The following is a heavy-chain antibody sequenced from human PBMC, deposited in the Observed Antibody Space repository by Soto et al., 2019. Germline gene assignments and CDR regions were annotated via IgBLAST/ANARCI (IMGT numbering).Heavy chain of an antibody. D-gene: IGHD2-15*01. J-gene: IGHJ4*02. CDR3: ASYCSGGSCYFPDY. CDR2: IYYSGST. Sequence: QLQLQESGPGLVKPSETLSLTRTVSGGSISSSSYYWGWIRQPPGKGLEWIGSIYYSGSTYYNPSLKSRVTISVDTSKNQFSLKLSSVTAADTAVYYCASYCSGGSCYFPDYWGQGTLVTVSS. CDR1: GGSISSSSYY. V-gene: IGHV4-39*01.